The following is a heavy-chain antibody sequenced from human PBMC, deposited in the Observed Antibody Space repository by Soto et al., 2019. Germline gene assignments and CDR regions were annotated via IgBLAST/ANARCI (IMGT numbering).Heavy chain of an antibody. CDR3: ATAGLVVVPAALDWFDP. CDR2: IYYSGST. D-gene: IGHD2-2*01. CDR1: GGSISSSSYY. Sequence: LSLTCTVSGGSISSSSYYWGWIRQPPGKGLEWIGSIYYSGSTYYNPSLKSRVTISVDTSKNQFSLKLSSVTAADTAVYYCATAGLVVVPAALDWFDPWGQGTLVTVSS. V-gene: IGHV4-39*01. J-gene: IGHJ5*02.